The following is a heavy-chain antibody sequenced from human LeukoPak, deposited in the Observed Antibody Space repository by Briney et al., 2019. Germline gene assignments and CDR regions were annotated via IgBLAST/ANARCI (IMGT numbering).Heavy chain of an antibody. CDR1: GFTFSSYP. Sequence: PGRSLRLSCAASGFTFSSYPMRWVRQAPGKGLEWVAVVSDDGNKKFDADFVKGRFTISRDNSKNTLYLQTNSLRGEDTAVYYCARGQLLLEGYFYYMDVWGEGTTVAVSS. V-gene: IGHV3-30-3*01. CDR3: ARGQLLLEGYFYYMDV. D-gene: IGHD2-2*01. J-gene: IGHJ6*03. CDR2: VSDDGNKK.